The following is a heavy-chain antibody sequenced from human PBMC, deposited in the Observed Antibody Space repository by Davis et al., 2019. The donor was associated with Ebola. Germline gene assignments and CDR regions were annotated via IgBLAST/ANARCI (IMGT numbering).Heavy chain of an antibody. CDR1: GFTFSSYW. D-gene: IGHD3-22*01. CDR2: IYHSGST. CDR3: ARDFYDSSGYLWYFDL. J-gene: IGHJ2*01. V-gene: IGHV4-4*02. Sequence: SCAASGFTFSSYWMSWVRQPPGKGLEWIGEIYHSGSTNYNPSLKGRVTISVDKSKSEFSLRLSSVTAADTAVYYCARDFYDSSGYLWYFDLWGRGTLVTVSS.